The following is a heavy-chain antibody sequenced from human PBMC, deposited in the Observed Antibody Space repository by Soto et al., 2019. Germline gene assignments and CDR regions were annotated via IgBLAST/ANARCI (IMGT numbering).Heavy chain of an antibody. CDR2: ILNDGSED. D-gene: IGHD1-1*01. Sequence: QMQLVESGGGVVQPGRSLRLSCAASGFTFSNYGMHWVRQAPGKGLEWVSLILNDGSEDFYRDSVKGRFTISRDNSRNSLYLQMNSLRDDDTALYYSLRDDDFGPNALDLWGQGTMVSVSS. V-gene: IGHV3-33*01. J-gene: IGHJ3*01. CDR1: GFTFSNYG. CDR3: LRDDDFGPNALDL.